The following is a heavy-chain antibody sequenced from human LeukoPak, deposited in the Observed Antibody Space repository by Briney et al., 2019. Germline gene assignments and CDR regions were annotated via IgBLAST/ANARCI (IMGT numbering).Heavy chain of an antibody. CDR2: INNSSSYI. CDR3: ARVGVRYSSSATFDY. D-gene: IGHD6-6*01. J-gene: IGHJ4*02. CDR1: GFTFSSYS. Sequence: GGSLRLSCAASGFTFSSYSMNWVRQAPGKGLEWVSSINNSSSYIYYADSVKGRFTISRDNAKNSLYLQMNSLRAEDTAVYYCARVGVRYSSSATFDYWGQGTLVTVSS. V-gene: IGHV3-21*01.